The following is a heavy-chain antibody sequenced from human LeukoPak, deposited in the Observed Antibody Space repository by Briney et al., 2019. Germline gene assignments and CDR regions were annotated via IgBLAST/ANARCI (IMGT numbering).Heavy chain of an antibody. J-gene: IGHJ5*02. CDR2: IDTNTGNP. CDR3: ARVADYYGSGSYYKRSFDP. CDR1: GYTFTNYA. V-gene: IGHV7-4-1*02. D-gene: IGHD3-10*01. Sequence: ASVKVSCKASGYTFTNYAMNWVRKAPGQGLEWMGWIDTNTGNPTYAQGFTGRFVFSLDTSVSTAYLQISSLKAEDTAVYYCARVADYYGSGSYYKRSFDPWGQGTLVTVSS.